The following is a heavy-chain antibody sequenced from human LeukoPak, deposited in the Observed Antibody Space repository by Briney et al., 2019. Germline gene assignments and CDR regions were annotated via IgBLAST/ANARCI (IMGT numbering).Heavy chain of an antibody. CDR2: ISADTGNT. V-gene: IGHV1-18*01. D-gene: IGHD3-9*01. CDR1: GYTFTSYG. CDR3: ARALSYYDILTGYYPIWYFDL. Sequence: ASVKVSCKASGYTFTSYGINWVRQAPGQGLEWMGWISADTGNTNYIQNLQGRVTMTTDISTSTAYMELRSLRSDDTAVYYCARALSYYDILTGYYPIWYFDLWGRGTLVTVSS. J-gene: IGHJ2*01.